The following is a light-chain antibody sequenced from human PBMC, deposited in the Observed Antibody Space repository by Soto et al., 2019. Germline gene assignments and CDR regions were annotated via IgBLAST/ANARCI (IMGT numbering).Light chain of an antibody. V-gene: IGKV2-28*01. J-gene: IGKJ3*01. CDR1: QSLLHSNGYNY. CDR3: MQALQTPG. Sequence: DIVMTQSPLSLPVTPGEPASISCRSSQSLLHSNGYNYLDWYLQKPGQSPQLLIYLGSNRASGVPDRFSGSESGTDFTLKISRVEAEDVWVYYCMQALQTPGFGPGTKVDIK. CDR2: LGS.